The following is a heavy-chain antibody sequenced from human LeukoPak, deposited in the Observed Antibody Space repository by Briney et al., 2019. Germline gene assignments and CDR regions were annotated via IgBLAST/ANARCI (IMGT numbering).Heavy chain of an antibody. CDR1: GFNFDDYV. D-gene: IGHD6-13*01. J-gene: IGHJ5*02. CDR3: AKDRESSSSWDNGRDP. Sequence: GRSLRLSCATSGFNFDDYVMHWVRQVPGKGLEWVAGISGNSGSIGYADSVKGRFTISRDNAKNSLYLQMNSLRAEDTALYYCAKDRESSSSWDNGRDPWGQGTLVTVSP. V-gene: IGHV3-9*01. CDR2: ISGNSGSI.